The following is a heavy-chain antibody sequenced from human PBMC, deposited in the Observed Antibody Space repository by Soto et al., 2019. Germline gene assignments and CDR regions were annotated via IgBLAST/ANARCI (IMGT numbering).Heavy chain of an antibody. CDR2: MNPNSGDT. CDR1: GYTFTTYD. V-gene: IGHV1-8*01. Sequence: QVQLVQSGAEVKKPGASVKVSCKATGYTFTTYDINWVRQATGQGLEWMGWMNPNSGDTGYAQKFQGSVTMTWYTSISTAYMALSTLTSVDTAVYYCVRGLELLRNYWGQGTLVTVSS. D-gene: IGHD5-12*01. CDR3: VRGLELLRNY. J-gene: IGHJ4*02.